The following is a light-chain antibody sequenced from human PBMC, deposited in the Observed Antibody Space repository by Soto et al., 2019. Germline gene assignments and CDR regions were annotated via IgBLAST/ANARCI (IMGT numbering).Light chain of an antibody. J-gene: IGKJ5*01. V-gene: IGKV3-20*01. Sequence: EIVLTQSPGTLSSSPGERATLSCRASQSISSSYLAWYQQKPGQAPRLLIDGASSRATGIPDRFSGSGSGTDFIPTISRLEPEDYAVYYCHQYGSSTITFGQGTRLEIK. CDR1: QSISSSY. CDR2: GAS. CDR3: HQYGSSTIT.